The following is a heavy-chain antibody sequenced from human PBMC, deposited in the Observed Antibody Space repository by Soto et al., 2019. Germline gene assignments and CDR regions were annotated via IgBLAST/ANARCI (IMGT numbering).Heavy chain of an antibody. CDR1: GYSFTSYW. J-gene: IGHJ6*02. CDR3: ACFPSIAQPTRGYGMDV. CDR2: IDPSDSYT. D-gene: IGHD6-6*01. Sequence: GESLKISCKGSGYSFTSYWISWVRQMPGKGLEWMGRIDPSDSYTNYSPSFQGHVTISADKSISTAYLQWSSLKASDTAMYYCACFPSIAQPTRGYGMDVWGQGTTVTVSS. V-gene: IGHV5-10-1*01.